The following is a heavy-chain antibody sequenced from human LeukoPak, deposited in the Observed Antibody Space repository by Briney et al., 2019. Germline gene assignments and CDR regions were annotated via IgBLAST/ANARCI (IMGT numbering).Heavy chain of an antibody. V-gene: IGHV4-34*01. CDR3: ARSVESITIFGVVIRGRAFDI. D-gene: IGHD3-3*01. Sequence: PSETLSLTCAVYGGSFSGYYWSWIRQPPGKGLEWIGEINHSGSTNYNPSLKSRVTISVDTSKNQFSLKLSSVTAADTAVYYCARSVESITIFGVVIRGRAFDIWGQGTMVTVSS. J-gene: IGHJ3*02. CDR1: GGSFSGYY. CDR2: INHSGST.